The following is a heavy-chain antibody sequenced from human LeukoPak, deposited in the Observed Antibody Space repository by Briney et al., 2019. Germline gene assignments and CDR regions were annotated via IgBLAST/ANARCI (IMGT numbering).Heavy chain of an antibody. J-gene: IGHJ4*02. D-gene: IGHD3-10*01. CDR1: GFTFSSYS. Sequence: GGSLRLSCAASGFTFSSYSMNWVRQAPGKGLEWVSSISSSSSYIYYADSVKGRFTISRDNAKNSLYLQMNSLRAEDTAVYYCARDPYYYGSGSYEGRFDYWGQGTLATVSS. CDR2: ISSSSSYI. CDR3: ARDPYYYGSGSYEGRFDY. V-gene: IGHV3-21*01.